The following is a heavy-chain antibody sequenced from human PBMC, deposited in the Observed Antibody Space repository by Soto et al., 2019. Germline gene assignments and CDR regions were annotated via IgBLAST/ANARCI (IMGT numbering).Heavy chain of an antibody. Sequence: PGGSLRLSCAASGFTFNSHGMHWVRQAPGKGLEWVAVIWYDGSKKYYADSVKGRFTISRDNSKNTLYLQMNSLRAEDTAVYYCAKPLPFSAVGPTHYCFDYWGQGTMGTVSS. CDR2: IWYDGSKK. CDR3: AKPLPFSAVGPTHYCFDY. J-gene: IGHJ4*02. CDR1: GFTFNSHG. V-gene: IGHV3-33*06. D-gene: IGHD1-26*01.